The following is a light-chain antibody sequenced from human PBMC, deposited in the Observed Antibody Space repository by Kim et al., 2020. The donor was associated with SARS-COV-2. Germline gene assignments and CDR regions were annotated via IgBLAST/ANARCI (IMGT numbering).Light chain of an antibody. CDR1: NMGSKN. J-gene: IGLJ2*01. Sequence: VAMGQTARITGGGKNMGSKNVHWYQQKPGQAPVLVIYRDSNRPAGIPERFSGSNSGNTATLTISRAQAGDEADYYCQVWDSSTVVFGGGTQLTVL. V-gene: IGLV3-9*01. CDR2: RDS. CDR3: QVWDSSTVV.